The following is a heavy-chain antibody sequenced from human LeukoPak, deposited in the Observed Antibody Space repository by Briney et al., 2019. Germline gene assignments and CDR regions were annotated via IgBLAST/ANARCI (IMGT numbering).Heavy chain of an antibody. CDR1: GSVFTTYW. Sequence: GASLKISCKGSGSVFTTYWIAWVRQVLGKGLKCMGIIYPGDSDTRYSRSFQGRVTMSADKSSSTAYLQWRSLKASDTAMYYCASGGYCGGDCYSGAFDNWGQGTMVTVSS. CDR3: ASGGYCGGDCYSGAFDN. V-gene: IGHV5-51*01. CDR2: IYPGDSDT. J-gene: IGHJ3*02. D-gene: IGHD2-21*02.